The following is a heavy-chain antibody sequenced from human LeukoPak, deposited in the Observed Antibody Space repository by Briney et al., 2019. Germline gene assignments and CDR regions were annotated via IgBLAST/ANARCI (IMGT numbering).Heavy chain of an antibody. Sequence: ASVKVSCKASGGTFISYAISWVRQAPGQGLEWMGRIIPILGIANYAQKFQGRVTITADKSTSSAYMELSSLRSEDTAVYYCARPSMVRGVSPQTRLDRYGMDVWGQGTTVTVSS. D-gene: IGHD3-10*01. J-gene: IGHJ6*02. CDR3: ARPSMVRGVSPQTRLDRYGMDV. V-gene: IGHV1-69*04. CDR1: GGTFISYA. CDR2: IIPILGIA.